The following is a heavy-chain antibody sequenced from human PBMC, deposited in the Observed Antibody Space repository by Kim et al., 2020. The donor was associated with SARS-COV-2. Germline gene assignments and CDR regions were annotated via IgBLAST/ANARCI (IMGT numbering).Heavy chain of an antibody. Sequence: GGSLRLSCAASGLTLSTSSMNWVRQAPGKGLEWVSYISFSGSTIYYADSVRGRFTISRDTATNSRYLKMDSLRDEDTAVYYCARDAHGMDVWGQGTRVTV. V-gene: IGHV3-48*02. J-gene: IGHJ6*02. CDR2: ISFSGSTI. CDR1: GLTLSTSS. CDR3: ARDAHGMDV.